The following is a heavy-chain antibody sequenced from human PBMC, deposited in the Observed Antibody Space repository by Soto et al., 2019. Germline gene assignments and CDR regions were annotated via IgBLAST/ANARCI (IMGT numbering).Heavy chain of an antibody. CDR3: ARHPYSNLWYNWLDP. CDR1: GDSISSGFYF. V-gene: IGHV4-39*01. J-gene: IGHJ5*02. CDR2: IYYSGST. Sequence: QLQLQESGPGLVKPSETLSLTCTVSGDSISSGFYFWGWVRQPPGKGLEWIGTIYYSGSTYYTPSLKRRVTISVDTPQNQFSLRLSSVTAADTAMYYCARHPYSNLWYNWLDPWGQGTLVTVSS. D-gene: IGHD6-13*01.